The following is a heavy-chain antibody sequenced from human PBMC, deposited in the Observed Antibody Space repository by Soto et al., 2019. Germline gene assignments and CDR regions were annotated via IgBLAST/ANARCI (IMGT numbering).Heavy chain of an antibody. Sequence: PSETLSLTCTVSGASISRYYWSWIRQSPGKGLEWIGYLYNTGSTIYNPSLKSRVTISVDTSKNQFSLKMNSVTAADTAVYYCARDRGQWLVPFDYWGQGTLVTVSS. V-gene: IGHV4-59*01. CDR3: ARDRGQWLVPFDY. J-gene: IGHJ4*02. CDR1: GASISRYY. CDR2: LYNTGST. D-gene: IGHD6-19*01.